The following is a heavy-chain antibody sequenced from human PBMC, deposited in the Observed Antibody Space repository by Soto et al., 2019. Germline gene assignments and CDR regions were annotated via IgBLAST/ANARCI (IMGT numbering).Heavy chain of an antibody. CDR2: TNPKSGYT. Sequence: QVQLVQSGAEVKKPGASVKVSCKTSGYTFTNYDINWVRQATGQGLEWMGWTNPKSGYTGSAQKFQGRVTMTRDSSISTAYMELHSLTSEDTAVYYCARTAGDLDYWGHGTLITVSS. CDR1: GYTFTNYD. J-gene: IGHJ4*01. CDR3: ARTAGDLDY. V-gene: IGHV1-8*01. D-gene: IGHD4-17*01.